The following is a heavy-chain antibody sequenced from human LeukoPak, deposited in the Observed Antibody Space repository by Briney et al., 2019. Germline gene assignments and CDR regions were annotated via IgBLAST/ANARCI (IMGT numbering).Heavy chain of an antibody. CDR1: GGSVSSGSYC. CDR3: ARATRKADAFDI. V-gene: IGHV4-61*01. Sequence: SETLSLTCTVSGGSVSSGSYCWSWIRQPPGKGLEWIGYIYYSGSTNYNPSLKSRVTISVDTSKNQFSLKLSSVTAADTAVYYCARATRKADAFDIWGQGTMVTVSS. J-gene: IGHJ3*02. CDR2: IYYSGST. D-gene: IGHD1-14*01.